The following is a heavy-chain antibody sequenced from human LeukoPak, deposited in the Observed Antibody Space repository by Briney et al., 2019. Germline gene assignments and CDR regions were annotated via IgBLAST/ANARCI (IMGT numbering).Heavy chain of an antibody. CDR2: ISSSSSTI. D-gene: IGHD3-22*01. CDR1: GFTFSSYS. Sequence: HPGGSLRLSCAASGFTFSSYSMNWVRQAPGKGLEWVSYISSSSSTIYYADSVKGRFTISRDNSKNTLYLQMNSLRAEDTAVYYCTKDLDSSGYVFTDYWGQGTLVTVSS. V-gene: IGHV3-48*01. CDR3: TKDLDSSGYVFTDY. J-gene: IGHJ4*02.